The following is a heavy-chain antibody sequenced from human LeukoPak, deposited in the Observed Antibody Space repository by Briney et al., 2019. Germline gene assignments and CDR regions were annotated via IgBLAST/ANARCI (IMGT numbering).Heavy chain of an antibody. CDR3: ARDGVNTRWGSSGAFDI. J-gene: IGHJ3*02. Sequence: ASVKVSCKASGGTFSSYAISWVRQAPGQGLEWMGGIIPIFGTANYAQKFQGRVTITADESTSTAYMELSSLRSEDTAVYYCARDGVNTRWGSSGAFDIWGQGTMVTVSS. CDR1: GGTFSSYA. CDR2: IIPIFGTA. V-gene: IGHV1-69*13. D-gene: IGHD3-16*01.